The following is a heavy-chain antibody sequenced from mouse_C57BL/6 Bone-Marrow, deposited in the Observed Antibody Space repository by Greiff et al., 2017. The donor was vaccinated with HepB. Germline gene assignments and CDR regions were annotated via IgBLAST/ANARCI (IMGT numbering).Heavy chain of an antibody. CDR2: ISYDGSN. V-gene: IGHV3-6*01. J-gene: IGHJ3*01. D-gene: IGHD2-3*01. Sequence: EVQLQQSGPGLVKPSQSLSLTCSVTGYSITSGYYWNWIRQFPGNKLEWMGYISYDGSNNYNPSLKNRISITSDTSKNQFFLKLNSVTTEDTATYYCARDRGYSFAYWGQGTLVTVSA. CDR1: GYSITSGYY. CDR3: ARDRGYSFAY.